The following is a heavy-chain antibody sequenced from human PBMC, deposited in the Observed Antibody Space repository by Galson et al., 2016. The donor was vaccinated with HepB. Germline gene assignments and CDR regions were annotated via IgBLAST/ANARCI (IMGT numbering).Heavy chain of an antibody. CDR1: GLNFSEYR. Sequence: SLRLSCAVSGLNFSEYRMTWVRQAPGKGLEWVANINQDGSDKSYVDSMKGRFTISRDNAKNSLYLQMNSLRAEDTAVYYCASIFRYSSSQHPGYWGQGTLVTVSS. J-gene: IGHJ4*02. V-gene: IGHV3-7*03. D-gene: IGHD6-13*01. CDR2: INQDGSDK. CDR3: ASIFRYSSSQHPGY.